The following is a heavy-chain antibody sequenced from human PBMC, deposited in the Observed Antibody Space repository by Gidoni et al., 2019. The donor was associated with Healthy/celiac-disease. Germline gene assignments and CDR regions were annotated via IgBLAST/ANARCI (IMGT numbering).Heavy chain of an antibody. D-gene: IGHD2-2*01. CDR1: GFTFSSYS. CDR2: ISSSSSYI. CDR3: ALSGSGSTSLFDY. V-gene: IGHV3-21*01. J-gene: IGHJ4*02. Sequence: EVQLVESGGGLVKPGGSLRLSCAASGFTFSSYSMNWVRQAPGKGLEWVSSISSSSSYIYYADSVKCRFTISRDKAKNSLYLQMNSRRAEDTAVYYCALSGSGSTSLFDYWGQGTLVTVSS.